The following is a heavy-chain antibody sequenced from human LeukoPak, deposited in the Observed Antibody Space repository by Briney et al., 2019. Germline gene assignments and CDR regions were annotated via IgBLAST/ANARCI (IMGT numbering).Heavy chain of an antibody. Sequence: PGGSLRLSCTASGFIFDDYAMHWVRQPPGKGLEWVSLIVGDGGATYYADSVKGRFAISRDNSKNSLFLQMNSLRPEDTAFYYRVKGRWLTDLFGLWGQGTLVTVSS. J-gene: IGHJ4*02. CDR1: GFIFDDYA. CDR3: VKGRWLTDLFGL. CDR2: IVGDGGAT. D-gene: IGHD5-24*01. V-gene: IGHV3-43*02.